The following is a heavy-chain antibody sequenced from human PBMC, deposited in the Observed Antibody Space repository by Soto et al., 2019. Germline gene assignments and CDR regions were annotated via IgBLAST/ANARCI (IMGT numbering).Heavy chain of an antibody. J-gene: IGHJ4*02. V-gene: IGHV3-74*01. CDR1: GFTFSSYW. CDR2: INNDGSIT. D-gene: IGHD3-16*01. CDR3: VSSLIGGRTY. Sequence: EVQLVESGGDLVQPGGSLRLTCTASGFTFSSYWMHWARQAPGKGLVWVSDINNDGSITRYADSVKGRFTISRDNARKTVYLQLNSLRVEDTALYYCVSSLIGGRTYWGQGTLVPVSS.